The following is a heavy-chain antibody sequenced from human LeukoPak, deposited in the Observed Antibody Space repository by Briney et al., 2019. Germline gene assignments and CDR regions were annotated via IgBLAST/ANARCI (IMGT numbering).Heavy chain of an antibody. CDR2: INHSGST. CDR1: GGSFSGYY. CDR3: ARERYDILTGYYRVWFDP. J-gene: IGHJ5*02. Sequence: SETLSLTCAVYGGSFSGYYWSWIRQPPGKGLEWIGEINHSGSTNYNPSLKSRVTISVDTSKSQFSLKLSSVTAADTAVYYCARERYDILTGYYRVWFDPWGQGTLVTVSS. D-gene: IGHD3-9*01. V-gene: IGHV4-34*01.